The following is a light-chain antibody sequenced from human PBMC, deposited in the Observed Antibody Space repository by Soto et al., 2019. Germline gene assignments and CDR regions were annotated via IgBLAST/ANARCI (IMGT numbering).Light chain of an antibody. Sequence: QSALTQPASVSGSPGQSITISCTGTSSDVGSYNLVSWYQQHPGKAPKLMIYDVSKRPSGISNRFSGSKSGNTASLTISGLQPEDEADSYCCSYAGSRTDNYVFGTGTKLTVL. J-gene: IGLJ1*01. CDR1: SSDVGSYNL. CDR2: DVS. V-gene: IGLV2-23*02. CDR3: CSYAGSRTDNYV.